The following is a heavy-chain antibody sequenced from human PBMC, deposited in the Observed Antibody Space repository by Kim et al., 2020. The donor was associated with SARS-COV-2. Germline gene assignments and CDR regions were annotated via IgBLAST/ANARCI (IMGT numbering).Heavy chain of an antibody. CDR3: AKEGSSSWYYFDY. V-gene: IGHV3-9*01. D-gene: IGHD6-13*01. J-gene: IGHJ4*02. Sequence: GYADPVRGRLTNSRDNAKNSLYLQMNSLRAEDTALYYCAKEGSSSWYYFDYWGQGTLVTVSS.